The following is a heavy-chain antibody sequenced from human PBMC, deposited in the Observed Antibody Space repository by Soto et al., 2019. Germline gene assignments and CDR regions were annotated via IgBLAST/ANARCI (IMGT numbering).Heavy chain of an antibody. J-gene: IGHJ4*02. D-gene: IGHD2-15*01. CDR2: IYWDDDK. CDR1: GFSLSTSGVG. Sequence: SGPTLVSPTPTLTLTCTFSGFSLSTSGVGVGWIRQPPGKALEWLALIYWDDDKRYSPSLKSRLTITKDTSKNQVVLTMTNMDPVDTATYYCAHRPSYCSGGSCYSGFDYWGQGTLVTVSS. V-gene: IGHV2-5*02. CDR3: AHRPSYCSGGSCYSGFDY.